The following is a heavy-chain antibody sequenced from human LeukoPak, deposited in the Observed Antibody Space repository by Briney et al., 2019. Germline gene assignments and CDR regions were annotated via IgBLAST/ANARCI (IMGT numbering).Heavy chain of an antibody. D-gene: IGHD3-10*01. J-gene: IGHJ4*02. CDR2: IYYSGST. Sequence: SETLSLTCTVSGGSISTYYWSWIRQPPGKGLESIGYIYYSGSTNYNPSPKSRVTISVDTSKNQFSLKLSSVTAADTAVYYCARHDYGSGSYMDFWGQGTLVTVSS. CDR3: ARHDYGSGSYMDF. CDR1: GGSISTYY. V-gene: IGHV4-59*08.